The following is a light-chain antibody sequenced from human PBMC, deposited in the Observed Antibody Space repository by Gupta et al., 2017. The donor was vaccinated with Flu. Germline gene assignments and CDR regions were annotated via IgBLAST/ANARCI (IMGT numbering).Light chain of an antibody. CDR3: RQGKQFPYT. Sequence: VTLGQPASISCRSSQSRVHSDGNTYLSWIQQRPGQPPRVLIYKSSSRGSGVPDRFSGGGTGTDFTLKISRVEAEDVGVYYCRQGKQFPYTFGQGTKLEIK. CDR2: KSS. J-gene: IGKJ2*01. V-gene: IGKV2-24*01. CDR1: QSRVHSDGNTY.